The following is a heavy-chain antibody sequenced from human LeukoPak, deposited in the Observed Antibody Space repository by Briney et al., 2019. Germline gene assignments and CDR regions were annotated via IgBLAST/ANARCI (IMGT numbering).Heavy chain of an antibody. CDR3: ARARFLEWLLPFDY. Sequence: GRSLRLSCAASGFTFSSYAMHWVRQAPGKGLEWVAVISYDGSNKYYADSVKGRFTISRDNSRNTLYLQMNSLRAEDTAVYYCARARFLEWLLPFDYWGQGTLVTVSS. D-gene: IGHD3-3*01. J-gene: IGHJ4*02. V-gene: IGHV3-30-3*01. CDR2: ISYDGSNK. CDR1: GFTFSSYA.